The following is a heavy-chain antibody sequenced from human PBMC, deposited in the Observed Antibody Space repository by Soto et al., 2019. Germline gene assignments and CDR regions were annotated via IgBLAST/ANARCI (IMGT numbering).Heavy chain of an antibody. CDR3: AILHCYRPNCVPLDP. CDR2: IYYSGTS. V-gene: IGHV4-39*01. D-gene: IGHD3-16*02. CDR1: GGSIRDDTYY. Sequence: QLQLQESGPGLVKPSETLSLTCTVSGGSIRDDTYYWGWIRQPPGKGLEWIGSIYYSGTSSYNPSLKSRVTMSVDTSQKQLSLRLSSVTAAHTAVYYFAILHCYRPNCVPLDPWGQGTLVIVSS. J-gene: IGHJ5*02.